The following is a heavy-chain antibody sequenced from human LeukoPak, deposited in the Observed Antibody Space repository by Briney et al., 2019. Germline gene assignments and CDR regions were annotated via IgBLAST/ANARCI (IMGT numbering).Heavy chain of an antibody. Sequence: SETLSLTCAVSGGSISSSNWWSWLRQPPGKGLGWIGFFYYSGSTNYNPSLKSRVTISVDTSKNQFSLKLSSVTAADTAVYYCARAPYGSATNNYYMDVWGKGTTVTVSS. V-gene: IGHV4-61*01. CDR2: FYYSGST. J-gene: IGHJ6*03. CDR3: ARAPYGSATNNYYMDV. CDR1: GGSISSSNW. D-gene: IGHD3-10*01.